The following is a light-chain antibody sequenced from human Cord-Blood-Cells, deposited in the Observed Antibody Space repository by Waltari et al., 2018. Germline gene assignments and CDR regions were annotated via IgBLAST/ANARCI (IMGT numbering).Light chain of an antibody. Sequence: DIVMNPSPDPLAVSLGERATINCKSSPSVLYSSNNKNYLAWYQQKPGQPPKLLIYWASTRESGVPDRFSGSGSGTDFTLTISSLQAEDVAVYYCQQYYSTPLTFSGGTKVEIK. CDR1: PSVLYSSNNKNY. V-gene: IGKV4-1*01. CDR3: QQYYSTPLT. CDR2: WAS. J-gene: IGKJ4*01.